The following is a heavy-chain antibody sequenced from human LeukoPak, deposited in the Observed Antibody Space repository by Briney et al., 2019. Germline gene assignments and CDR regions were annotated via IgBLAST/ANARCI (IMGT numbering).Heavy chain of an antibody. CDR2: INPNSGGT. CDR1: GYTFTGYY. D-gene: IGHD4-17*01. CDR3: ARDDGDYWFDP. V-gene: IGHV1-2*06. J-gene: IGHJ5*02. Sequence: ASVKVSCKASGYTFTGYYMHWVRQAPGQGLEWMGRINPNSGGTNYAQKFQGRVTMTRDTSISTAYMELRSLRSDDTAVYYCARDDGDYWFDPWGQGTLVTVSS.